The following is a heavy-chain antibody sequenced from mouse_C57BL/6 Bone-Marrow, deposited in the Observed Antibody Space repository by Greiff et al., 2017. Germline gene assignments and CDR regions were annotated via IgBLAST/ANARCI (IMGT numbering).Heavy chain of an antibody. CDR3: ARRPFYGNQFAD. D-gene: IGHD2-1*01. V-gene: IGHV5-6*02. Sequence: EVKLVESGGDLVKPGGSLKLSCAASGFTFSSYGMSWVRQTPDKRLEWVATISSGGSYTYYPDSVKGRFTISRDNATNTLYLQMSSLKSEDTAMYYCARRPFYGNQFADWGQGTLVTVAA. CDR2: ISSGGSYT. J-gene: IGHJ3*01. CDR1: GFTFSSYG.